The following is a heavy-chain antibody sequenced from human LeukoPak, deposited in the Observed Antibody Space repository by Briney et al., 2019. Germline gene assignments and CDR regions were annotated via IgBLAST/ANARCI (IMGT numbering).Heavy chain of an antibody. CDR3: AREVNLDWLWGTFDY. D-gene: IGHD3/OR15-3a*01. J-gene: IGHJ4*02. V-gene: IGHV3-30*04. Sequence: GRSLRLSCAASGFTFSDYAIHWVRQAPGKGLEWVAFISDDGNNKHYADSVKGRFTISRDNSKITLYLQTNSLGPADTAVYYCAREVNLDWLWGTFDYWGQGTLVTVSS. CDR1: GFTFSDYA. CDR2: ISDDGNNK.